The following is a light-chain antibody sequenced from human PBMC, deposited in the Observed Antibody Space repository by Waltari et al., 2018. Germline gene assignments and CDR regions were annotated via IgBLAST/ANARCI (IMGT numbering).Light chain of an antibody. CDR3: QQRATWPLT. J-gene: IGKJ5*01. CDR1: QYIDNY. Sequence: SCRAAQYIDNYIAWYQQKSGQVLRLLIYDTSNRAPGVPARFTGSGSGTDFTLTISSLEPEDFAVYYCQQRATWPLTFGQGTRLEIK. V-gene: IGKV3-11*01. CDR2: DTS.